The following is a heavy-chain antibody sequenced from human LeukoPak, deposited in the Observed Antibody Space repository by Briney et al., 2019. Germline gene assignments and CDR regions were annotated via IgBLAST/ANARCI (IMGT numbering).Heavy chain of an antibody. CDR1: GGSVSSGSHY. J-gene: IGHJ4*02. CDR3: ARDRGGDFWSSYYDY. D-gene: IGHD3-3*01. V-gene: IGHV4-61*01. Sequence: SETLSLTCTVSGGSVSSGSHYWSWIRQPPGRGLEWIGYIYYSGSTNYNPSLKSRVTISLDMSKNQFSLKLSSMTAADTAIYYCARDRGGDFWSSYYDYWGQGTLVTVSS. CDR2: IYYSGST.